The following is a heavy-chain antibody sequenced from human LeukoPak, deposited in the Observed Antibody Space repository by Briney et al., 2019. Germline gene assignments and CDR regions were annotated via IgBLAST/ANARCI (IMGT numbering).Heavy chain of an antibody. D-gene: IGHD3-22*01. CDR2: IIPIFGTA. CDR1: GGTFSSYA. CDR3: AGYDSSGYYGFDP. Sequence: SVKVSCKASGGTFSSYAISWARQAPGQGLEWMGGIIPIFGTANYAQKFQGRVTITTDESTSTAYMELSSLRSEDTAVYYCAGYDSSGYYGFDPWGQGTLVTVSS. J-gene: IGHJ5*02. V-gene: IGHV1-69*05.